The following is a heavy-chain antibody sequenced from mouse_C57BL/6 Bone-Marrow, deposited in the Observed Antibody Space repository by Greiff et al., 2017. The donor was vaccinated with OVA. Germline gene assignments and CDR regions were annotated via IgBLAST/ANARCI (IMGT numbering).Heavy chain of an antibody. CDR3: ARGEGDYFDY. CDR2: IYPRSGNT. CDR1: GYTFTSYG. V-gene: IGHV1-81*01. J-gene: IGHJ2*01. Sequence: VKVVESGAELARPGASVKLSCKASGYTFTSYGISWVKQRTGQGLEWIGEIYPRSGNTYYNEKFKGKATLTADKSSSTAYMELRSLTSEDSAVYFCARGEGDYFDYWGQGTTLTVSS.